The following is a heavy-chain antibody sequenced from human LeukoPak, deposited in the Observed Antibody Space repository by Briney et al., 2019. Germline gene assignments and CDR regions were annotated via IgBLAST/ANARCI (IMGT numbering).Heavy chain of an antibody. CDR3: ARGCSSTSCYKDYYYGMDV. Sequence: GGSLRLSCAASGFTFSSYWMSWVRQAPGKGLEWVANIKQDGSEKYYVDSVKGRFTISRDNAKNSLYLQMNSLRAEDTAVYYCARGCSSTSCYKDYYYGMDVWGQGTTVTVSS. CDR2: IKQDGSEK. D-gene: IGHD2-2*02. V-gene: IGHV3-7*01. CDR1: GFTFSSYW. J-gene: IGHJ6*02.